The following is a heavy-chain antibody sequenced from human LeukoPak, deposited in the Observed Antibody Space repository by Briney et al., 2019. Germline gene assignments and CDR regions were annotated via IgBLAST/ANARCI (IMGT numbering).Heavy chain of an antibody. CDR2: IYYSGST. CDR3: ARQSYYYDSSGYYEVSWFDP. CDR1: GGSISSSSYY. V-gene: IGHV4-39*01. Sequence: SETLSLTCTVSGGSISSSSYYWGWIRQPPGKGLEWIGSIYYSGSTYYNPSLKSRVTISVDTSKNQSSLKLSSVTAADTAVYYCARQSYYYDSSGYYEVSWFDPWGQGTLVTVSS. J-gene: IGHJ5*02. D-gene: IGHD3-22*01.